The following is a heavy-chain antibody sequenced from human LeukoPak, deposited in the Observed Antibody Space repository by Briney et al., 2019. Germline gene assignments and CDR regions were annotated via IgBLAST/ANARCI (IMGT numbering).Heavy chain of an antibody. D-gene: IGHD3-22*01. CDR1: GGSFSGYY. V-gene: IGHV4-59*10. Sequence: SETLSLTCAVYGGSFSGYYWIWIRQPAGKGLEWIGRIYANGDSSYNPSLKSRVTMSVDTSKMQFSLKLSSVTAADTAVYYCARRRYYYDSSGYLGSSAFDIWGQGTMATVSS. CDR2: IYANGDS. J-gene: IGHJ3*02. CDR3: ARRRYYYDSSGYLGSSAFDI.